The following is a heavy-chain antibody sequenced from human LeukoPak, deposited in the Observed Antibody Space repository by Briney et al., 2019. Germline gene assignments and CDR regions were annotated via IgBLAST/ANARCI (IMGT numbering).Heavy chain of an antibody. CDR3: ARDGRLWQQPFDY. J-gene: IGHJ4*02. V-gene: IGHV4-30-4*08. D-gene: IGHD6-13*01. Sequence: SSQTLSLTCTVSGGSISSGDYYWSWIRQPLGKGLEWIGYIYYSGSTYYNPSLKSRVTISVDTSKNQFSLKLSSVTAADTAVYYCARDGRLWQQPFDYWGQGTLVTVSS. CDR1: GGSISSGDYY. CDR2: IYYSGST.